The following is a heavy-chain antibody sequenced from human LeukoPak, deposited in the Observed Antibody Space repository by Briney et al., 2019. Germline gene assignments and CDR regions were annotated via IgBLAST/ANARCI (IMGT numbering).Heavy chain of an antibody. J-gene: IGHJ3*01. Sequence: SETQSLTRTVAGGFTSSASYWWGWIREPRVKGLEWIGPLYYSGSTYYSSSLKSRVTMSGDTSSNHFYLRLSSVNAADTAVYYCARAGVRYSESTPLYAFDFWGPGTMVTVSS. CDR1: GGFTSSASYW. CDR2: LYYSGST. V-gene: IGHV4-39*02. CDR3: ARAGVRYSESTPLYAFDF. D-gene: IGHD3-22*01.